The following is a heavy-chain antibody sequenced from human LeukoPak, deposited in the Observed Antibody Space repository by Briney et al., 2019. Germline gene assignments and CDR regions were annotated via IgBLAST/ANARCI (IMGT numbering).Heavy chain of an antibody. CDR1: GGSIGSTIYY. CDR2: IYYSGST. J-gene: IGHJ4*02. CDR3: ARHRNWGLDY. D-gene: IGHD7-27*01. V-gene: IGHV4-39*01. Sequence: PSETLSLTCTVSGGSIGSTIYYWGWIRQPPGKGLEWIGNIYYSGSTHCNPSLKSRVAISVDTSKNQLSLKLNSMTAADTAVYYCARHRNWGLDYWGQGTLVTVSS.